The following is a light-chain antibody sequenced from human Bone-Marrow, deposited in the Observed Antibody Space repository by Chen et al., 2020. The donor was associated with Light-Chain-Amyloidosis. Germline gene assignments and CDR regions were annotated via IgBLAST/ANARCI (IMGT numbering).Light chain of an antibody. J-gene: IGLJ3*02. V-gene: IGLV3-21*02. CDR3: QVWDRSSDRPV. Sequence: SYVLTQPSSVSVAPGQTATIACGGNNIGSTSVHWYQQTPGQAPLLVVYDDSDRPSGSPERLYGSTSGNTATLTISGVEAGDEADDYCQVWDRSSDRPVFGGGTKLTVL. CDR1: NIGSTS. CDR2: DDS.